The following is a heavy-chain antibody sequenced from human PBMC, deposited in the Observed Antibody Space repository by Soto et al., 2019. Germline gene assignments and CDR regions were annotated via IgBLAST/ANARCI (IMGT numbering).Heavy chain of an antibody. D-gene: IGHD3-16*01. CDR3: TSDTFGLSDT. Sequence: PGGSLRLSCTASGFTFAFYWMHWVRQTPGKGLVWVSRINPEGTTTNYADSVGGRFTISRDNAKSALYLQMNSLSAEDTAIYYCTSDTFGLSDTWGQVTLLXVS. CDR2: INPEGTTT. J-gene: IGHJ5*02. V-gene: IGHV3-74*01. CDR1: GFTFAFYW.